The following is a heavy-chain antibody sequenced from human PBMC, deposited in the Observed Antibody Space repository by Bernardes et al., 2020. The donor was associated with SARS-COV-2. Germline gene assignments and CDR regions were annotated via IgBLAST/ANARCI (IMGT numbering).Heavy chain of an antibody. CDR1: GYSISSGYY. V-gene: IGHV4-38-2*02. J-gene: IGHJ4*02. CDR3: AREPGWEVILSNYFDC. CDR2: IFHTGNT. Sequence: SETLSLTCAVSGYSISSGYYWGWIRPSPERGLEWIGSIFHTGNTYYMPSLKRRATILVDTSKNQFSLLLRSLTAADTAIYDCAREPGWEVILSNYFDCWFQGILVIVSS. D-gene: IGHD1-26*01.